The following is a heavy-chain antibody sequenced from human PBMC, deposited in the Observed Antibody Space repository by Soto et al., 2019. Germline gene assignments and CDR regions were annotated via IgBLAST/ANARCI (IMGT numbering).Heavy chain of an antibody. J-gene: IGHJ4*02. CDR2: ISYDGSNK. CDR3: ARPRVEMATTVGY. D-gene: IGHD5-12*01. V-gene: IGHV3-30*03. Sequence: QVQLVESGGGVVQPGRSLRLSCAASGFTFSSYGMHWVRQAPGKGLEWVAVISYDGSNKYYADSVKGRFTISRDNSKNTLYLQKNSLRAEDTAVYYCARPRVEMATTVGYWGQGTLVTVSS. CDR1: GFTFSSYG.